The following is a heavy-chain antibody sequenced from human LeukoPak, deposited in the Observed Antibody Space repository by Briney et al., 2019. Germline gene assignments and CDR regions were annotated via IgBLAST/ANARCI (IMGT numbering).Heavy chain of an antibody. CDR3: ARSPASDAFDI. J-gene: IGHJ3*02. CDR2: IYHSGST. V-gene: IGHV4-38-2*01. CDR1: GFTVSSNY. Sequence: GSLRLSCAASGFTVSSNYMSWVRQAPGKGLEWIGSIYHSGSTYYNPSLKSRVTISVDTSKNQFSLKLSSVTAADTAVYYCARSPASDAFDIWGQGTMVTVSS. D-gene: IGHD2-2*01.